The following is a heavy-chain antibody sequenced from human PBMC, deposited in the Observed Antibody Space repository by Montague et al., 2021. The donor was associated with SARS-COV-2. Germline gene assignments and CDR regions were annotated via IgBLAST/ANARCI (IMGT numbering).Heavy chain of an antibody. J-gene: IGHJ6*02. CDR1: GGSITYGGYS. V-gene: IGHV4-31*03. D-gene: IGHD3-10*01. CDR2: IDKSGST. CDR3: ARGLGGIDV. Sequence: TLSLTCTVSGGSITYGGYSWNWNRPHPGQRLEWNGYIDKSGSTQYNPSLKSRVSLSVDTSKNQFSLNLRSATAADTALYYCARGLGGIDVWGQGATVIVSS.